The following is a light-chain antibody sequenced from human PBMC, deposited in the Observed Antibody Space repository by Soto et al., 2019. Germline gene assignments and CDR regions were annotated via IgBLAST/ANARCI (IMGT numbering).Light chain of an antibody. Sequence: DIQMTQSPSTLSGSVGDRVTITCRASQTISSWLAWYQQTPGKPPKLLIYKASTLKSGVPSRFRGRGSGTEFTLPISRLQPDDFETYYCQHYNSYSEAFGQGTKVDI. CDR2: KAS. V-gene: IGKV1-5*03. CDR1: QTISSW. CDR3: QHYNSYSEA. J-gene: IGKJ1*01.